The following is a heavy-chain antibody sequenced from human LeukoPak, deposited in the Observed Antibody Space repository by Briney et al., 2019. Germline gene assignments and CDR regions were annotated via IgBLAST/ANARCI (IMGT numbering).Heavy chain of an antibody. CDR1: GFTFDELD. Sequence: GGSLRLSCAASGFTFDELDMYWVRQVPGKGLEWVCLISKDGGNKHYADSVKGRFSISRDNNRNSLSLQMNSLRSEDTALYFCAKRSGAPNNFDYWGQGALVTVSS. CDR3: AKRSGAPNNFDY. D-gene: IGHD1-1*01. CDR2: ISKDGGNK. J-gene: IGHJ4*02. V-gene: IGHV3-43*02.